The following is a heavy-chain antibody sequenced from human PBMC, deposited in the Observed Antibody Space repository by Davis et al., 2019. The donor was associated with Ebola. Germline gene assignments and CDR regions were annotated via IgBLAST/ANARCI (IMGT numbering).Heavy chain of an antibody. D-gene: IGHD3-10*01. CDR1: GYTFTDYL. V-gene: IGHV1-46*01. J-gene: IGHJ4*02. CDR3: ASGEFVDF. Sequence: ASVKVSCKASGYTFTDYLMHWVRQAPGQGLEWMGLINPSIGITSPAQKFQGRVTLTRDTSTNTVHMELSSLKSEDTAIYYCASGEFVDFWGQGTLVTVSS. CDR2: INPSIGIT.